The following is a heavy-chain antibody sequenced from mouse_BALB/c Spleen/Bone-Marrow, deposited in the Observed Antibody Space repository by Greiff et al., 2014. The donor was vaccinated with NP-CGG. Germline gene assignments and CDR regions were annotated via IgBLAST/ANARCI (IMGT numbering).Heavy chain of an antibody. CDR2: IWSGGST. CDR1: GFSLTSYG. V-gene: IGHV2-2*02. Sequence: QVQLKESGPGLVQPSQSLSITCTVSGFSLTSYGLHWVRQSPGKGLEWLGVIWSGGSTDYNAAFIARLSISKDNSKSKVFFKMNSLQANDTAIYYCARRGYAWFADWGQGTLVTVSA. CDR3: ARRGYAWFAD. D-gene: IGHD2-2*01. J-gene: IGHJ3*01.